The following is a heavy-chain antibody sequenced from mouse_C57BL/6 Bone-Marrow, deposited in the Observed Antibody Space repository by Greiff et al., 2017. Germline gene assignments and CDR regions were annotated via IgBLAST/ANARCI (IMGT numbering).Heavy chain of an antibody. CDR2: IDPEDGDT. V-gene: IGHV14-1*01. Sequence: VQLQQSGAELVRPGASVKLSCTASGFNIKDYYMHWVKQRPEQGLEWIGRIDPEDGDTEYAPKFQGKATMTADTSSNTAYLQRSSLTSEDTAVYYCTTRNYPRYFDVWGTGTTVTVSS. CDR3: TTRNYPRYFDV. CDR1: GFNIKDYY. D-gene: IGHD2-1*01. J-gene: IGHJ1*03.